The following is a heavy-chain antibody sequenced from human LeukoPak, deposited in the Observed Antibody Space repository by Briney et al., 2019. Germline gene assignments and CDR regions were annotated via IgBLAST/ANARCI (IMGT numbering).Heavy chain of an antibody. J-gene: IGHJ4*02. CDR1: GGSISSYF. CDR3: ARAPPRGWYSFDY. V-gene: IGHV4-59*01. Sequence: PSETLSLTCSVSGGSISSYFWSSIRQPPGKGLEWIGYIYYTGTTNYNPSLKSRVTISVDTSKNQFSLNMNSVTAADTAVYYCARAPPRGWYSFDYWGQGTLVTVSS. D-gene: IGHD2-15*01. CDR2: IYYTGTT.